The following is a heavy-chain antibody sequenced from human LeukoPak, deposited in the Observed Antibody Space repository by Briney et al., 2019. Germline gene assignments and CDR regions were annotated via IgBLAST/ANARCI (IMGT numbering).Heavy chain of an antibody. J-gene: IGHJ4*02. Sequence: SETLSLTCTLSGGSISTYYWGWIRQPPGKGLEWIGSIYHSGSTYYNPSLKSRVTISVDTSKNQFSLKLSSVTAADTAVYYCARVQSNHWGQGTLVTVSS. CDR1: GGSISTYY. CDR3: ARVQSNH. V-gene: IGHV4-38-2*02. CDR2: IYHSGST.